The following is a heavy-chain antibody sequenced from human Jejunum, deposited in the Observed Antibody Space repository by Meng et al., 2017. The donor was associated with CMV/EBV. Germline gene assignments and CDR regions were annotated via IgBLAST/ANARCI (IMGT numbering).Heavy chain of an antibody. CDR3: AKDSGRHSGHEIFDY. Sequence: VQLLESGGGLVPPGGSLRLSCAASGFTFSSCFMSWVRQAPGKGLEWVSAIRASGDNTYYADSVKGRFTISRDNSKNTLYLQMNSLRAEDTAVYYCAKDSGRHSGHEIFDYWGQGTLVTVFS. CDR2: IRASGDNT. V-gene: IGHV3-23*01. CDR1: GFTFSSCF. D-gene: IGHD3-10*01. J-gene: IGHJ4*02.